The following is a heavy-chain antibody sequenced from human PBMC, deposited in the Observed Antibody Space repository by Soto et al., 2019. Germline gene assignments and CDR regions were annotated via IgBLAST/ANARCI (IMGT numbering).Heavy chain of an antibody. CDR3: ARVYGSGSSWFDP. CDR2: ISYDGSNK. D-gene: IGHD3-10*01. V-gene: IGHV3-30-3*01. CDR1: GFTFSSYA. Sequence: PRGSLRLSCAASGFTFSSYAMHWVRQAPGKGLEWVAVISYDGSNKYYADSVKGRFTISRDNSKNTLYLQMNSLRAEDTAVYYCARVYGSGSSWFDPWGQGTLVTVSS. J-gene: IGHJ5*02.